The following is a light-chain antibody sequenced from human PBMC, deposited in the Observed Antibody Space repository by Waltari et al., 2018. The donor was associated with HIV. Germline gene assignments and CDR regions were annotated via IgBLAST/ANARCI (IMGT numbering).Light chain of an antibody. J-gene: IGLJ1*01. V-gene: IGLV2-14*01. CDR1: TSDVGAYNY. Sequence: QSALTQPASVSGSPGRSVTISCAGSTSDVGAYNYVSWFQQHPGKAPKLMIFEVSGRPSGVSDRFSGSKSGNTASLTISGLRPEDEADYYCTSYTSRNTYVFGSGTKISVL. CDR2: EVS. CDR3: TSYTSRNTYV.